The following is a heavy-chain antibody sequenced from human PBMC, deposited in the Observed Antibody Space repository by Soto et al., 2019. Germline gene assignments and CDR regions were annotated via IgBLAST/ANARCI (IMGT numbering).Heavy chain of an antibody. J-gene: IGHJ4*02. CDR3: ARQSCGSCYKDY. D-gene: IGHD2-15*01. Sequence: QLQLQESGPGLVKPSETLSLTCTVSGGSISSSSYYWGWIRQPPGKGLEWIGSIYYSGSTYYNPSLKSRVTISVDTSKNQFSLKLSSVTAADTAVYYCARQSCGSCYKDYWGQGTLVTVSS. CDR1: GGSISSSSYY. CDR2: IYYSGST. V-gene: IGHV4-39*01.